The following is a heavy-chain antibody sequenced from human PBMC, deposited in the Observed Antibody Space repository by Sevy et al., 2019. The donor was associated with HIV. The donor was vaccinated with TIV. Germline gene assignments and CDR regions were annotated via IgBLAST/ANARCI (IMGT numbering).Heavy chain of an antibody. V-gene: IGHV3-30*18. CDR1: GFIFSNYG. J-gene: IGHJ3*01. Sequence: GGSLRLSCSASGFIFSNYGMHWVRQAPGKGLEWVAVISYDGSHKYYSDSVRGRFTISRDNSKNTVSLQMNSLRDEDTAIYYCAKGSKATDSAFDVWGQGTMVTVPS. CDR3: AKGSKATDSAFDV. D-gene: IGHD3-22*01. CDR2: ISYDGSHK.